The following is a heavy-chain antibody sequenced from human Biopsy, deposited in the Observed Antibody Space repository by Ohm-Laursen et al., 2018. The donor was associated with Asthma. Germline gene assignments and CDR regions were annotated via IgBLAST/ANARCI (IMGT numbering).Heavy chain of an antibody. CDR2: LSLVGRIK. J-gene: IGHJ4*02. Sequence: SLRLSCAASGFTFSSYGMHWVRQAPGKGLGGGAVLSLVGRIKYYADSVKGRFTIFRDNSKNTLYLQMNSLRAEDTAVYYCASQSSGPDFWSGYYYFDYWGQGTLVTVSS. D-gene: IGHD3-3*01. CDR3: ASQSSGPDFWSGYYYFDY. V-gene: IGHV3-30*03. CDR1: GFTFSSYG.